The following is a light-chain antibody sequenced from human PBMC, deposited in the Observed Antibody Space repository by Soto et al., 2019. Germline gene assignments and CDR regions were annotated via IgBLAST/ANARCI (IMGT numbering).Light chain of an antibody. CDR1: QTISNT. CDR2: ASS. Sequence: DIQMTQSPSSLSASVGDRVTITCRASQTISNTLNWYQQRPGKPPNLLIYASSTLQSWVPPRFSGGGSGTEFTLTISSLQPEDFATYYCQQTYSTPITFGQGTRLEIK. CDR3: QQTYSTPIT. J-gene: IGKJ5*01. V-gene: IGKV1-39*01.